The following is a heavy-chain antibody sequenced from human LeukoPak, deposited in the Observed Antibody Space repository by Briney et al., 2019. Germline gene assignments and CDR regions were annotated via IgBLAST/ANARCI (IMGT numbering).Heavy chain of an antibody. J-gene: IGHJ5*02. CDR1: GGSISSSSYY. CDR2: IYYSGST. Sequence: SETLSLTCTVSGGSISSSSYYWGWIRQPPGKGLEWIGSIYYSGSTYYNPSLKSRVTISVDTSKNQFSLKLSSVTAADTAVYYCASGNIGWFDPWGQGTLVTVSS. CDR3: ASGNIGWFDP. V-gene: IGHV4-39*07. D-gene: IGHD2/OR15-2a*01.